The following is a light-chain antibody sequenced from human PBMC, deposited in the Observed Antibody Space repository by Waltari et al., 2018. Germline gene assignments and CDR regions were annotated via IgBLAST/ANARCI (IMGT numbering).Light chain of an antibody. CDR1: SSDVGNYNL. Sequence: QSALTQPASVSGSPGQSITIPCTGTSSDVGNYNLVSWYQQHPGKAPKLMIYEVSQRPSGVSNRFSGSKSGNTASLTISGLQPEDETDYYCCSYAGHSTYVFGTGTK. CDR2: EVS. J-gene: IGLJ1*01. CDR3: CSYAGHSTYV. V-gene: IGLV2-23*02.